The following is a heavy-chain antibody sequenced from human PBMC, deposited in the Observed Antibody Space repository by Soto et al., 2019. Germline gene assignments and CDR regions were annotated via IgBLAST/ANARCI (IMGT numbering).Heavy chain of an antibody. CDR2: IFSSGTT. CDR3: ARAPPPFDYYCAMDR. D-gene: IGHD3-16*01. J-gene: IGHJ6*02. CDR1: GYPILSGNKY. V-gene: IGHV4-30-4*01. Sequence: TLSHTCAVPGYPILSGNKYWSWIRQPPGKGLEGIGYIFSSGTTYYNPSLKSRLTMSLDASQNQFSLKLNSLTDADTAVYFSARAPPPFDYYCAMDRWGHGTTVTVTS.